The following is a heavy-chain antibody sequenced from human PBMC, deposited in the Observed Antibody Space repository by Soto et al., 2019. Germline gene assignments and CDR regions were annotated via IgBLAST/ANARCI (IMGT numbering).Heavy chain of an antibody. V-gene: IGHV4-34*01. Sequence: SETQSLTCAVYGGSFSGYYWSWIRQPPGKGLEWIGEINHSGSTNYNPSLKSRVTISVDTSKNQFSLKLSSVTAADTAVYYCASGKGTLRYFDWLWSYYFDYWGQGTLVTVSS. CDR1: GGSFSGYY. CDR3: ASGKGTLRYFDWLWSYYFDY. CDR2: INHSGST. D-gene: IGHD3-9*01. J-gene: IGHJ4*02.